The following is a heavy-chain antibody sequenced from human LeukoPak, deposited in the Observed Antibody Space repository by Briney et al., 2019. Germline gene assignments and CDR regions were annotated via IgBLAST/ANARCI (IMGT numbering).Heavy chain of an antibody. CDR3: ARSNRGQWLGAWFDP. J-gene: IGHJ5*02. D-gene: IGHD6-19*01. Sequence: SVKVSCKASAGTFSSYAISWVRQAPGQGLEWMGRIIPILGIANYAQKFQGRVTITADKSPSTAYIEQSSLRSEDTDVYYCARSNRGQWLGAWFDPWGQGTLVTVSS. V-gene: IGHV1-69*04. CDR2: IIPILGIA. CDR1: AGTFSSYA.